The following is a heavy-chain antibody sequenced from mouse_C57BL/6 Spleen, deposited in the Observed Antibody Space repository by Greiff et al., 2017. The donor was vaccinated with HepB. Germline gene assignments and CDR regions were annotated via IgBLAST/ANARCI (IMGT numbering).Heavy chain of an antibody. CDR2: IYPGDGDT. J-gene: IGHJ2*01. CDR3: ARDRGNFFDY. Sequence: ESGPELVKSGDSVKISCKASGYAFSSSWMNWVKQRPGKGLEWIGRIYPGDGDTNYNGKFKGNATLTADKSSRTADMQLSSLTSEDSAVYFCARDRGNFFDYWGQGTTLTVSS. CDR1: GYAFSSSW. V-gene: IGHV1-82*01. D-gene: IGHD2-14*01.